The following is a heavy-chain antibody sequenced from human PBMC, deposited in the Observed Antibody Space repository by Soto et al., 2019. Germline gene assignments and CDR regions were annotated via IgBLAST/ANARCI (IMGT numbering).Heavy chain of an antibody. J-gene: IGHJ4*02. CDR2: IFWDDDK. CDR3: AHRSRGYAYYFDQ. CDR1: GFSLSTRGVG. Sequence: QITLKESGPTLVKPTQTLTLTCSFSGFSLSTRGVGVGWIRQPPGEALAWLALIFWDDDKCYSPSLRSRLTITEDTSKHQVVLTVTNMDPVDTATYYCAHRSRGYAYYFDQWGQGTLVTVSS. D-gene: IGHD5-12*01. V-gene: IGHV2-5*02.